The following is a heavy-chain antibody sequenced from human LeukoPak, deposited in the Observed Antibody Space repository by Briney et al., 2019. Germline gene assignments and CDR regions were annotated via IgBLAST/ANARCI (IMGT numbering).Heavy chain of an antibody. CDR3: ASYDSKGTFDY. J-gene: IGHJ4*02. D-gene: IGHD3-22*01. Sequence: PSETLSLTCTVSGGSISSYYWSWMRQPPGKGLEWIGYIYYSGSTNYNPSLKSRVTISVDTSKNQFSLKLSSVTAADTAVYYCASYDSKGTFDYWGQGTLVTVSS. V-gene: IGHV4-59*08. CDR2: IYYSGST. CDR1: GGSISSYY.